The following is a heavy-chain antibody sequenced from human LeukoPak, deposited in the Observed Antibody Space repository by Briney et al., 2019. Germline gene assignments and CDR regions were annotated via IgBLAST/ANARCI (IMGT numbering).Heavy chain of an antibody. CDR2: INHSGST. CDR3: ARGLGEGYPDH. Sequence: SETLSLTCAVYGGSFSGYYWSWIRQPPGKGLEWIGEINHSGSTNYNPSLKSRVTISVDTSNYQFSLKLSSVTAADTAVYYCARGLGEGYPDHWGQGTLVTVSS. D-gene: IGHD5-24*01. J-gene: IGHJ4*02. CDR1: GGSFSGYY. V-gene: IGHV4-34*01.